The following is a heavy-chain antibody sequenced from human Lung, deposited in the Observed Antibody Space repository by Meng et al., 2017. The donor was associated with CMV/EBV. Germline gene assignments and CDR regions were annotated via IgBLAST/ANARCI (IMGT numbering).Heavy chain of an antibody. CDR2: ISSSGTTI. J-gene: IGHJ5*02. D-gene: IGHD2-15*01. CDR1: GFTFSSFE. Sequence: GGSXRLSCAASGFTFSSFEMNWVRQAPGKGLDWVSYISSSGTTIYYADSVKGRFTISRDNAKNSLYLQMNSLRAEDTAVYYCSRGGGRYCSGGSCYRTGFDPXGQGXLVTVSS. V-gene: IGHV3-48*03. CDR3: SRGGGRYCSGGSCYRTGFDP.